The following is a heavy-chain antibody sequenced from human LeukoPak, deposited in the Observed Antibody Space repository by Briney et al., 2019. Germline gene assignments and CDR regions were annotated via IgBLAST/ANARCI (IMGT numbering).Heavy chain of an antibody. Sequence: TSETLSLTCTVSGGSLNNYYWSWIRQTAGNGLEWIGHIFSDGYTYYNPFLKSRVTISVDKSKNQFSLKLTSVTAADTAVYFCARANTVTSPFDFWGQGTLVAVSS. V-gene: IGHV4-4*07. J-gene: IGHJ4*02. CDR3: ARANTVTSPFDF. D-gene: IGHD4-17*01. CDR2: IFSDGYT. CDR1: GGSLNNYY.